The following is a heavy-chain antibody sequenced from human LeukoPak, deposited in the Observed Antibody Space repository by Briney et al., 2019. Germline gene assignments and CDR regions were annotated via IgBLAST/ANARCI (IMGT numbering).Heavy chain of an antibody. J-gene: IGHJ6*02. D-gene: IGHD2-15*01. CDR1: GFTFSSYA. CDR3: ARDYVVVVAATATYYYYGMDV. V-gene: IGHV3-30*04. CDR2: ISYDGSNK. Sequence: GRSLRLSCAASGFTFSSYAMHWVRQAPGKGLEWVAVISYDGSNKCYADSVKGRFTISRDNSKNTLYLQMNSLRAEDTAVYYCARDYVVVVAATATYYYYGMDVWGQGTTVTVSS.